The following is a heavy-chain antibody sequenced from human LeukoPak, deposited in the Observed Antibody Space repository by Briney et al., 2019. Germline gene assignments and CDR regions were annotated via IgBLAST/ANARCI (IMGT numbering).Heavy chain of an antibody. Sequence: GGSLRLSCAASGFTFSSYAMSWVRQAPGKGLEWVSAISGSGGSTYYADSVKGRFTISRDNSKNTLYLQMNSPRAEDTAVYYCAKDIRGYSYGSYWGQGTLVTVSS. V-gene: IGHV3-23*01. CDR2: ISGSGGST. J-gene: IGHJ4*02. CDR3: AKDIRGYSYGSY. CDR1: GFTFSSYA. D-gene: IGHD5-18*01.